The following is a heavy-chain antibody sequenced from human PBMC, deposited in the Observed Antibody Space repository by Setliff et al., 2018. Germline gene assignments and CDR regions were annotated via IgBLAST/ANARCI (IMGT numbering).Heavy chain of an antibody. J-gene: IGHJ4*02. V-gene: IGHV4-34*12. CDR2: IIPGGST. CDR1: GGSFSGYY. Sequence: PSETLSLTCGVYGGSFSGYYWSWIRQPPGKRLEWIGEIIPGGSTNYNPSLKSRVTISVDTSKNQFSLKVSPVTAADTAVYYCARSFSRREKFLLDYWGQGALVTVSS. CDR3: ARSFSRREKFLLDY.